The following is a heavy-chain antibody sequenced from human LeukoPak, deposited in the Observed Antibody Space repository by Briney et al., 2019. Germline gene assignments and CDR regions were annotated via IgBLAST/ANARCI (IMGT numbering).Heavy chain of an antibody. V-gene: IGHV3-48*03. Sequence: GGSLRLSCAASGFTFSSYEMNWVRQAPGKGLEWVSYISSSGSTIYYADSVKGRFTISRDNAKNSLYLQMNSLRAEDTAVYYCARDYYGSGSYYTVSIDYWGQGTLVTVSS. CDR2: ISSSGSTI. CDR3: ARDYYGSGSYYTVSIDY. D-gene: IGHD3-10*01. J-gene: IGHJ4*02. CDR1: GFTFSSYE.